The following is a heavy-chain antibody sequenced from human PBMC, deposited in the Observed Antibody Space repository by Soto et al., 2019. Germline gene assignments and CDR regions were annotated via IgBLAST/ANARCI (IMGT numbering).Heavy chain of an antibody. CDR2: ISGSGGST. CDR3: AKDRPRNYDILTGPFDY. J-gene: IGHJ4*02. Sequence: PGGSLRLSCAASGFTLSSYAMSWVRQAPGKGLEWVSAISGSGGSTYYADSVKGRFTISRDNSKNTLYLQMNSLRAEDTAVYYCAKDRPRNYDILTGPFDYWGQGTLVTVSS. D-gene: IGHD3-9*01. V-gene: IGHV3-23*01. CDR1: GFTLSSYA.